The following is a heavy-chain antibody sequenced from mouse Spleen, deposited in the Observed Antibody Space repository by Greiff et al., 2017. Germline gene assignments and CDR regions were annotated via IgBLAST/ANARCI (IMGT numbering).Heavy chain of an antibody. CDR1: GYTFTDYN. CDR3: ARTYYYGSSYYFDY. J-gene: IGHJ2*01. CDR2: INPNNGGT. V-gene: IGHV1-18*01. Sequence: EVQLVESGPEMVKPGASVKIPCKASGYTFTDYNMDWVKQSHGKSLEWIGDINPNNGGTIYNQKFKGKATLTVDKSSSTAYMELRSLTSEDTAVYYCARTYYYGSSYYFDYWGQATTLTVSS. D-gene: IGHD1-1*01.